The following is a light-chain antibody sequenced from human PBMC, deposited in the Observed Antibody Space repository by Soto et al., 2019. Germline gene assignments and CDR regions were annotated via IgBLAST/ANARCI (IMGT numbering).Light chain of an antibody. J-gene: IGLJ2*01. Sequence: QSVLTQPPSVSASPGQKVTISCSGSTSNIGSNSVSWYQQFPGQTPRLLIYDNYERPSGIPDRCSASKTGTSATLGITGLQAGDEADYFCGTRDSTSTFVVFGGGTKLTVL. CDR1: TSNIGSNS. CDR3: GTRDSTSTFVV. V-gene: IGLV1-51*01. CDR2: DNY.